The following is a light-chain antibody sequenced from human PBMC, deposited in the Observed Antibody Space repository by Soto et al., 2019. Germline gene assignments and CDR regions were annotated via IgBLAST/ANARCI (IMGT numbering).Light chain of an antibody. CDR1: SSNIGAGYD. CDR3: QSYDSSLSGV. Sequence: VLTQPPSVSGAPGQRVTISCTGSSSNIGAGYDVHWYQQLPGTAPKLLIYGNSNRPSGVPDRFSGSKSGTSASLAITGLQAEDEADYYCQSYDSSLSGVFGGGTKLTVL. J-gene: IGLJ2*01. V-gene: IGLV1-40*01. CDR2: GNS.